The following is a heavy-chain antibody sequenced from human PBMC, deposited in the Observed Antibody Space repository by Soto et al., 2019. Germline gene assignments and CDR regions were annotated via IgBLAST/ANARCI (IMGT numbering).Heavy chain of an antibody. CDR1: GGSISSGGYY. V-gene: IGHV4-31*09. Sequence: SETLSLTCTVSGGSISSGGYYWSWIRQHPGKGLEWIGYIYYSGTAEYAASVKGRFTISRDDAESIAYLQMNSLKIEDTAVYYCSAHRSSLTMRRGITIGDYYYNGMDVWGQGTTVTVSS. D-gene: IGHD3-10*01. J-gene: IGHJ6*02. CDR2: IYYSGTA. CDR3: SAHRSSLTMRRGITIGDYYYNGMDV.